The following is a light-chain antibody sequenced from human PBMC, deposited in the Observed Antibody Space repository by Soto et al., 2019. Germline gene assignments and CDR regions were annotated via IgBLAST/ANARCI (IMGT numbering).Light chain of an antibody. Sequence: EIELTQSPGTLSLSPGERVTLSCRASQSIDNNHLAWYQQKPGPAPRLLIHGTSNRATGIPDRFSGSGSGTDFTLTFSRLEPEDFAVYYCEYYGTSITFGGGTKVDIK. CDR2: GTS. J-gene: IGKJ4*01. CDR1: QSIDNNH. CDR3: EYYGTSIT. V-gene: IGKV3-20*01.